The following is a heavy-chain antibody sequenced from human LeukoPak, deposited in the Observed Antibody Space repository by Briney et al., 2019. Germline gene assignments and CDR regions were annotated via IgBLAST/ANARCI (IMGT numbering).Heavy chain of an antibody. J-gene: IGHJ5*02. Sequence: PGGSLRLSCAASGFTVSSNYMSWVRQAPGKGLEWVSVIYSGGSTYYADSVKGRFTISRDNSKNTLYLQMNSLRAEDTAVYYCAESGGSPRGWFDPWGQGTLVTVSS. CDR3: AESGGSPRGWFDP. V-gene: IGHV3-53*01. D-gene: IGHD2-15*01. CDR1: GFTVSSNY. CDR2: IYSGGST.